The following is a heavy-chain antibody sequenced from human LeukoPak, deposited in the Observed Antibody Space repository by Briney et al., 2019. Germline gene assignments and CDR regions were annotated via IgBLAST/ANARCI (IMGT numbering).Heavy chain of an antibody. CDR1: GFTFRSYA. CDR2: ISYDGSNK. CDR3: ARDHLPQTYYYGSGSQIGSFDY. J-gene: IGHJ4*02. V-gene: IGHV3-30-3*01. Sequence: GGSLRLSCAASGFTFRSYAMHWVRQAPGKGLEWVAVISYDGSNKYYADSVKGRFTISRDNSKNTLYLQMNSLRAEDTAVYYCARDHLPQTYYYGSGSQIGSFDYWGQGTLVTVSS. D-gene: IGHD3-10*01.